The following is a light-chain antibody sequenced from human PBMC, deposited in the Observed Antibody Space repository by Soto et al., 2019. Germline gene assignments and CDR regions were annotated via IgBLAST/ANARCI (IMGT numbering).Light chain of an antibody. CDR2: KAS. V-gene: IGKV1-5*03. Sequence: DIQMTQSPSTLSASVGDRVTITCRASQSISNWLAWYQQKPGKAPKVLIYKASSLESGVPSRFSGSGSGTEFTLTISSLQPDDFATYYCQQYNSHSGTFGQGTKVGIK. J-gene: IGKJ1*01. CDR1: QSISNW. CDR3: QQYNSHSGT.